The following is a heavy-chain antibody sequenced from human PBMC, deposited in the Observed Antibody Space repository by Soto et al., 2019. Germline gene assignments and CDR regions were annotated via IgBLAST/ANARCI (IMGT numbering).Heavy chain of an antibody. V-gene: IGHV3-23*01. J-gene: IGHJ4*02. CDR1: GFTFTDYT. CDR3: AKGYSSSPRVYFDY. D-gene: IGHD6-6*01. CDR2: ISGAGIST. Sequence: AGSLRLSCAASGFTFTDYTMSWVRQAQGKGLEWVSAISGAGISTYFGNSVKGRFTISRDNSKNTLYLQMNSLRAEDTAVYYCAKGYSSSPRVYFDYWGQGTLVTVSS.